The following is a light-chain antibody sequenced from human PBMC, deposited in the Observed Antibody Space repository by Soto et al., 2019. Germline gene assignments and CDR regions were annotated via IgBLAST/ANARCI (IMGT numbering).Light chain of an antibody. CDR1: QTVRNNY. CDR2: GAS. Sequence: EFVLTQSPGTLSLSPGERATLSCRASQTVRNNYLAWYQQKPGQAPRLLIYGASSRATGIPDRFSGSGSGTDFTLTISRLEPEDFAVYYCQQRSNWPITFGQGTRLEIK. J-gene: IGKJ5*01. CDR3: QQRSNWPIT. V-gene: IGKV3D-20*02.